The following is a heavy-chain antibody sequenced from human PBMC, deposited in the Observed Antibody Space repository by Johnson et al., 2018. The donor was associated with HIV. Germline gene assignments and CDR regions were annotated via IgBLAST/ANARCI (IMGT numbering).Heavy chain of an antibody. D-gene: IGHD3-3*02. CDR2: INSDGSST. Sequence: MLLVESGGDVVQPGRSLRLSCAASGFTFSSYAIHWVRQAPGQGLVWVSRINSDGSSTSYADYVKGRFTISRDNAKNTLYLQMDSLGAEDTAVYFCARVQVLADDVFNIWGQGTMVTVSS. J-gene: IGHJ3*02. CDR1: GFTFSSYA. V-gene: IGHV3-74*03. CDR3: ARVQVLADDVFNI.